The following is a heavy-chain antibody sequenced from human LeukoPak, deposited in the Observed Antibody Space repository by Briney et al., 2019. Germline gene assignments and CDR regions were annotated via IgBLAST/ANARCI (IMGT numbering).Heavy chain of an antibody. CDR2: MNPNSGNT. J-gene: IGHJ6*03. CDR3: ARGRTAVAGTYYYYYYMDV. CDR1: GYTFTSYD. V-gene: IGHV1-8*03. D-gene: IGHD6-19*01. Sequence: ASVKVSCKASGYTFTSYDINWVRQATGQGLEWMGWMNPNSGNTGYAQKFQGRVTITRNTSISTAYMELSSLRSEDTAAYYCARGRTAVAGTYYYYYYMDVWGKGTTVTVSS.